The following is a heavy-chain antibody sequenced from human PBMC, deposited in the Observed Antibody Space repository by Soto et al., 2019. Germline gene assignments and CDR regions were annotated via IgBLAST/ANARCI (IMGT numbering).Heavy chain of an antibody. D-gene: IGHD2-8*02. J-gene: IGHJ4*02. Sequence: QVQLQQWGAGLLKPSETLSLTCAVYGGSFSGYYWTWIRQPPGTGLELIGEINHRGSTNYNPSLKSRVTISVDAYKHQSSLKLTSVTAADTAVYSCERHKITGLFDYWGQGPLVTVSS. CDR3: ERHKITGLFDY. CDR2: INHRGST. V-gene: IGHV4-34*01. CDR1: GGSFSGYY.